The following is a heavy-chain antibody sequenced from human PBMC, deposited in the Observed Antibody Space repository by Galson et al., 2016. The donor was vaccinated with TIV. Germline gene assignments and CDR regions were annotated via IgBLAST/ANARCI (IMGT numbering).Heavy chain of an antibody. CDR2: IYYSGNV. J-gene: IGHJ6*01. Sequence: ETLSLTCAVSGYSITSGYYWGWIRQPPGKGLEWIGSIYYSGNVYSNPSLKSRLTISLDTSQNHISLKLNSVTAADTAVYYCMREGSTVTSHHYFGVDVWGQGTTFIVSS. V-gene: IGHV4-38-2*02. CDR1: GYSITSGYY. D-gene: IGHD4-17*01. CDR3: MREGSTVTSHHYFGVDV.